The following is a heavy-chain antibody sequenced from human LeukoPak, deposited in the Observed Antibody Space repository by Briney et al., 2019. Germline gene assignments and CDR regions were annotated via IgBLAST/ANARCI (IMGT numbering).Heavy chain of an antibody. CDR3: AREVARSGSYFDY. J-gene: IGHJ4*02. Sequence: EASVKVSCKTSGYVFTDCYIHWVRQAPGQGLEWLGRINPNTGGTSYAQKFQGGVTMTRDTSISTAYMELSSLTSDGTAVYYCAREVARSGSYFDYWGQGTLVTVSS. D-gene: IGHD1-26*01. CDR1: GYVFTDCY. CDR2: INPNTGGT. V-gene: IGHV1-2*06.